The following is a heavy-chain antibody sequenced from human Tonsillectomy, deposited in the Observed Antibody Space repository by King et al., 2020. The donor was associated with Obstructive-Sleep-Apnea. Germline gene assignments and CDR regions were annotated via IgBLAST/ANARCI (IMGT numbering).Heavy chain of an antibody. V-gene: IGHV3-15*01. D-gene: IGHD4-17*01. CDR1: GFIFNNAW. CDR3: LTDPGDYPDY. J-gene: IGHJ4*02. CDR2: IKHRGDVGTS. Sequence: VQLVESGGGLVKPGGSLRLSCATSGFIFNNAWMSWVRQAPGKGLKWVGRIKHRGDVGTSDFAAPVKGRFTISRDVSRNKLYLQLNSLKTEDTAVYYCLTDPGDYPDYWGQGTLVTVSS.